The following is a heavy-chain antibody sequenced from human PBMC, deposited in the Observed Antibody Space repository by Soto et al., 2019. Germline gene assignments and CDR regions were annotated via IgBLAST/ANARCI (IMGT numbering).Heavy chain of an antibody. CDR1: GGSISSSSYY. CDR2: IYYSGST. CDR3: ARHQVAVAGTAPFDP. D-gene: IGHD6-19*01. Sequence: QLQLQESGPGLVKPSETLSLTCTVSGGSISSSSYYWGWIRQPPGKGLEWIGSIYYSGSTYYNPSLKSRVTISVDTSKHQFSLKLSSVTAADTAVYYCARHQVAVAGTAPFDPWGQGTLVTVSS. V-gene: IGHV4-39*01. J-gene: IGHJ5*02.